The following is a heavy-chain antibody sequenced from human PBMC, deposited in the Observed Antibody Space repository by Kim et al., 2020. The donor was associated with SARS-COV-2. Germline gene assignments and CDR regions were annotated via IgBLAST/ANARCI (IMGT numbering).Heavy chain of an antibody. Sequence: SETLSLTCTVSGYSISSGYYWGWIRQPPGKGLEWIGSIYHSGSTYYNPSLKSRVTISVDTSKNQFSLKLSSVTAADTAVYYCARGRGIAVAGTIAFDIWG. CDR2: IYHSGST. V-gene: IGHV4-38-2*02. D-gene: IGHD6-19*01. J-gene: IGHJ3*02. CDR1: GYSISSGYY. CDR3: ARGRGIAVAGTIAFDI.